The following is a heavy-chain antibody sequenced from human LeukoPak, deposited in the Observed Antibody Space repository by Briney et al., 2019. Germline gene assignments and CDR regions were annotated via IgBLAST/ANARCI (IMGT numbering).Heavy chain of an antibody. D-gene: IGHD3-10*01. CDR2: IWYDGSNK. CDR1: GFTFSNHG. J-gene: IGHJ4*02. Sequence: GGSLRLSCAASGFTFSNHGMHWVRQAPGKGLEWVAVIWYDGSNKYYAGSVKGRFTISRDNSKNTLYLQMNSLRAEDTAMYYCARDRGVSYFDYWSQGTQVTVSS. CDR3: ARDRGVSYFDY. V-gene: IGHV3-33*01.